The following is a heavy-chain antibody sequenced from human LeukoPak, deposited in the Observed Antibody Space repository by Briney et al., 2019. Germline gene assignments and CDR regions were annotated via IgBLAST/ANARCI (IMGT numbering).Heavy chain of an antibody. CDR2: MNPNSGNT. Sequence: ASVKVSCKASGYTFTDYYINWVRQAPGQGLEWMGWMNPNSGNTGYAQKFQGRVTITRNTSISTAYMELSSLRSEDTAVYYCASFQKQVWGQGTLVTVSS. J-gene: IGHJ4*02. V-gene: IGHV1-8*03. CDR3: ASFQKQV. CDR1: GYTFTDYY.